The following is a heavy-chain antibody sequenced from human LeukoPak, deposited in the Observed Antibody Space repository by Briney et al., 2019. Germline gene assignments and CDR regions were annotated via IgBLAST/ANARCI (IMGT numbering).Heavy chain of an antibody. D-gene: IGHD2-8*01. V-gene: IGHV3-23*01. Sequence: GGSLRLSCAASGFTFSSYAMSWVRQAPGKGLEWVSGISGSGGGIYNADSVKGRFTISRDNSKNTLYLQMNSLRAEDTAVYYCAKNGVNYWYFDLWGRGTLVTVSS. CDR2: ISGSGGGI. CDR3: AKNGVNYWYFDL. CDR1: GFTFSSYA. J-gene: IGHJ2*01.